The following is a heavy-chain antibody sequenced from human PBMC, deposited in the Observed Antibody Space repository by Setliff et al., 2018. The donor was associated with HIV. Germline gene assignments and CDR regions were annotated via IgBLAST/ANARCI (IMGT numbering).Heavy chain of an antibody. D-gene: IGHD6-19*01. CDR1: GGSISSYY. CDR2: IYYSGSA. V-gene: IGHV4-59*06. J-gene: IGHJ4*02. CDR3: VRGPQWLVQKGRVYYFDY. Sequence: PSETLSLTCTVSGGSISSYYWSWIRQAPGKGLEWIGCIYYSGSAYYNPSLQSRVTISVDTSKNQVSLKLNSMTAADTAVYFCVRGPQWLVQKGRVYYFDYWGQGALVTVSS.